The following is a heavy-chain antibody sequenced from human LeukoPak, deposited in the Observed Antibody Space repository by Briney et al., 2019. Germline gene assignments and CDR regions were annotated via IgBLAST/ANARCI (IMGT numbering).Heavy chain of an antibody. J-gene: IGHJ5*02. CDR3: ARLYSSSRWVDR. CDR2: INPNSART. V-gene: IGHV1-2*02. Sequence: ASVKVSCKASGYRFTRYYMQWVGQAPGQGLEGMGWINPNSARTNYAQKFQGRVTMTRDTSISTAYMELSRLRSDDTAVYYCARLYSSSRWVDRWGQGTLVTVSS. D-gene: IGHD6-13*01. CDR1: GYRFTRYY.